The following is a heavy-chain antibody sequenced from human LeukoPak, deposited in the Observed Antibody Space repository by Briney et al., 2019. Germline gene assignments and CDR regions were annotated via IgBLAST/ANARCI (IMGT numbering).Heavy chain of an antibody. J-gene: IGHJ4*02. Sequence: ASVKVSCKASGGTFSSYAISWVRQAPGQGREWMGGIIPIFGTANYAQKFQGRVTITTDESTSTAYMELSSLRSEDTAVYYCAIHSSGWGRVYWGQGTLVTGSS. CDR3: AIHSSGWGRVY. CDR2: IIPIFGTA. V-gene: IGHV1-69*05. D-gene: IGHD6-19*01. CDR1: GGTFSSYA.